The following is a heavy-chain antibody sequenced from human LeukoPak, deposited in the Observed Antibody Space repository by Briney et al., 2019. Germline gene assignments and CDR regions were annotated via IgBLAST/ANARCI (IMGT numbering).Heavy chain of an antibody. D-gene: IGHD2-15*01. Sequence: SVKVSCKASGGTFSSYASSWVRQAPGQAREWMGGIIPIFGIANYAQKFQGRVTITPDKSTSTAYMKLSSLRSEDTAVYYCARDRGYCSGGSCPAALDYWGQGTLVTVSS. CDR2: IIPIFGIA. V-gene: IGHV1-69*10. CDR3: ARDRGYCSGGSCPAALDY. J-gene: IGHJ4*02. CDR1: GGTFSSYA.